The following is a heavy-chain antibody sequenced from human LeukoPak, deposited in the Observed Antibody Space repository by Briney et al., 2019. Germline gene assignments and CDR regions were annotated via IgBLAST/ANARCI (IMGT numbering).Heavy chain of an antibody. CDR3: ARQRWLQFFDY. Sequence: SSETLSLTCAVYGGSLSGYYWGWIRQPPGKGLEWIGSIYYSGSTYYNPSLKSRVTISVDTSKNQFSLKLSSVTAADTAVYYCARQRWLQFFDYWGQGTLVTVSS. CDR2: IYYSGST. J-gene: IGHJ4*02. V-gene: IGHV4-39*01. CDR1: GGSLSGYY. D-gene: IGHD5-24*01.